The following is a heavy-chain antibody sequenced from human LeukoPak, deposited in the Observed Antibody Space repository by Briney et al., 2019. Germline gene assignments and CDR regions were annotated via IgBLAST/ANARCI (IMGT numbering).Heavy chain of an antibody. CDR3: AREGDGYRTTGYFDY. CDR1: GLTVSSNY. CDR2: IYSGAST. V-gene: IGHV3-53*01. J-gene: IGHJ4*02. D-gene: IGHD5-24*01. Sequence: GGSLRLSCAAPGLTVSSNYMSWVRQAPGKGLEWVSVIYSGASTYYADSVKGRFTISRDNSKNTLYLQMNSLRAEDTAVYYCAREGDGYRTTGYFDYWGQGTLVTVSS.